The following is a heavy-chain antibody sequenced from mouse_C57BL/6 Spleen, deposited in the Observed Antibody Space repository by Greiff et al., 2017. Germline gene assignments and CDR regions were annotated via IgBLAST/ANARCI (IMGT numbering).Heavy chain of an antibody. Sequence: EVKVVESGGGLVQPGASLRLSCAASGFTFTDYYMSWVRQPPGKAPEWLALIRNKANGYTTEYTASVKGPFTISRDNPQNILYLQMNTLRAEDSATYYCVKAVWTAPGGLAYWGQGTLVTVSA. CDR2: IRNKANGYTT. J-gene: IGHJ3*01. CDR3: VKAVWTAPGGLAY. CDR1: GFTFTDYY. D-gene: IGHD3-3*01. V-gene: IGHV7-4*01.